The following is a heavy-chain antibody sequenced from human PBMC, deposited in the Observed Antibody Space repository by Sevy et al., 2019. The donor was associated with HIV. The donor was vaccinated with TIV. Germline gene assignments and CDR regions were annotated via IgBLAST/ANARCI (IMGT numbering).Heavy chain of an antibody. Sequence: GGSLRLSCAASGFTFSSYAMHWVRQAPGKGLEWVAVMSYDGSNKYYADSVKGRFTISGDNSKNTLYLQMNSLRGEDTAVYYWARDVGDFWTRLDYWGQGTLVTVSS. CDR1: GFTFSSYA. J-gene: IGHJ4*02. CDR2: MSYDGSNK. CDR3: ARDVGDFWTRLDY. V-gene: IGHV3-30*04. D-gene: IGHD3-3*01.